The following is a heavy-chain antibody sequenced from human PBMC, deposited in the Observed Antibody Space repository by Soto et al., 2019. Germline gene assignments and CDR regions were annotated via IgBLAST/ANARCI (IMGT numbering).Heavy chain of an antibody. CDR3: ARASQYNWMIYYAFDI. J-gene: IGHJ3*02. CDR2: INPSDDTT. D-gene: IGHD1-20*01. Sequence: ASVKVSWKASGYTFNSYYMHWVRQAPGQGLEWMGMINPSDDTTNYAQKFQGRVTVTRDTSTSTVYMDLSSLRSEDTAVYYCARASQYNWMIYYAFDIWGQGTV. CDR1: GYTFNSYY. V-gene: IGHV1-46*02.